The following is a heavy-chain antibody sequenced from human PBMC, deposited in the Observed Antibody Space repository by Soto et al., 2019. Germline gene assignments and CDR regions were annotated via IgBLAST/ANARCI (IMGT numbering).Heavy chain of an antibody. V-gene: IGHV4-59*01. Sequence: WTWIRQPPGKGLEYIGYIYYSGRTYYNPSLKSRVTISVDTSKNQFSLKLSSVTAADTAVYYCARGHLGITTTGTWDDFDYWGQGTLVTVSS. CDR2: IYYSGRT. CDR3: ARGHLGITTTGTWDDFDY. D-gene: IGHD3-9*01. J-gene: IGHJ4*02.